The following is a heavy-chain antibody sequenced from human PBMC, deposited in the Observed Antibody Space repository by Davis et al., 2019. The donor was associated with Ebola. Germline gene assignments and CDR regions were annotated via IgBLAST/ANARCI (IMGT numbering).Heavy chain of an antibody. CDR3: AKDGSAMIDYYFDY. CDR2: IKTDGSTT. CDR1: GFTFTNYY. D-gene: IGHD2-2*01. Sequence: PGGSLRLSCAASGFTFTNYYMHWVRQAPGKGLEWVARIKTDGSTTRYADSVKGRFTISRDNSKNTLYLQMNSRRAGDTAVYYCAKDGSAMIDYYFDYWGQGTLVTVSS. J-gene: IGHJ4*02. V-gene: IGHV3-74*01.